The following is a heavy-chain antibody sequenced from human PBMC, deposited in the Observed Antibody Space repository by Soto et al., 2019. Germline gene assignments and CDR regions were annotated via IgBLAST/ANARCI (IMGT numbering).Heavy chain of an antibody. Sequence: SETLSLTCAVYGGSFSGYYWSWIRQPPGKGLEWIGEINHSGSANYNPSLKSRVTISVDTSKNQFSLKLSSVTAADTAVYYCARGYRRGYSYGYGYWGQGTLVTVS. D-gene: IGHD5-18*01. CDR1: GGSFSGYY. J-gene: IGHJ4*02. CDR2: INHSGSA. V-gene: IGHV4-34*01. CDR3: ARGYRRGYSYGYGY.